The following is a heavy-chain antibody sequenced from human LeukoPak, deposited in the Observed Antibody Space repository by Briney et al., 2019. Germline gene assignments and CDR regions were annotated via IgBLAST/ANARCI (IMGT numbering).Heavy chain of an antibody. J-gene: IGHJ3*02. Sequence: PGGSLRLSCAASGFTFSTYAMSWVRQAPGKGLEWVSGISGSGDNTNYADSVKGRFTISRDNSKNTLSLQMSSLRVEDTAVYYCAKAAVSVAGTSAFDIWGQGTMVTVSS. V-gene: IGHV3-23*01. CDR1: GFTFSTYA. CDR3: AKAAVSVAGTSAFDI. D-gene: IGHD6-19*01. CDR2: ISGSGDNT.